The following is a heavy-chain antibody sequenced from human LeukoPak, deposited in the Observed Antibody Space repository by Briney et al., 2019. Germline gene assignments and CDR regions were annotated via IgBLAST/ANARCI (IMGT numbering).Heavy chain of an antibody. Sequence: SETLSLTCTVSGGSISSYYWSWIRQPAGRGLEWIGRIYTSGSTNYNPSLKSRVTMSVDTSKNQFSLKLSSVTAADTAVYYCARGGGSSGWSLFDYWGQGTLVTVSS. V-gene: IGHV4-4*07. J-gene: IGHJ4*02. D-gene: IGHD6-19*01. CDR2: IYTSGST. CDR1: GGSISSYY. CDR3: ARGGGSSGWSLFDY.